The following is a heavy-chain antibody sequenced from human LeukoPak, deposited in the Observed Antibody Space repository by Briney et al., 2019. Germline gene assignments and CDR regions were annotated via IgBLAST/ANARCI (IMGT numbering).Heavy chain of an antibody. CDR1: GGSISTYY. Sequence: SETLSLTCTVSGGSISTYYWSWIRQPPVNGLESIGYIYYRGSTNYNPSLKSRFTISVDTSKNQFSLKVSSVTAADTAVYYCARHADSSGYYYYFDYWGQGTLVTVSS. CDR2: IYYRGST. V-gene: IGHV4-59*08. J-gene: IGHJ4*02. CDR3: ARHADSSGYYYYFDY. D-gene: IGHD3-22*01.